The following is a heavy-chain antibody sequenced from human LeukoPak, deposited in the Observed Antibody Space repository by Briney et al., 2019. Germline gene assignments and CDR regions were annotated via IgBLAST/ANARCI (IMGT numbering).Heavy chain of an antibody. Sequence: GGSLRLSCAASRFTFSSYAMSWVRQAPGKGLEWVSATSGSGGVTYYADSVKGRFTISRDNSNNTLYLQMNSLRAEDTAVYYCAKDPDCTSGVCYTFFDYWGQGTLVTVSS. CDR2: TSGSGGVT. CDR3: AKDPDCTSGVCYTFFDY. CDR1: RFTFSSYA. J-gene: IGHJ4*02. V-gene: IGHV3-23*01. D-gene: IGHD2-8*01.